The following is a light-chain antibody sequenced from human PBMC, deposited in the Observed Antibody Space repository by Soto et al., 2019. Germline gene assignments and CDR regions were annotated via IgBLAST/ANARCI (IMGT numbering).Light chain of an antibody. Sequence: EVVLTQSPATLSLSPGERATLSCRASENVRTFVDWYQQKPGQAPRLLIYGASNRATGIPARFSGSGSGTEFTLTISSLQSEDFAVYYCHQYNTWPLTFGGGTKVDIK. CDR1: ENVRTF. CDR3: HQYNTWPLT. J-gene: IGKJ4*01. V-gene: IGKV3D-15*01. CDR2: GAS.